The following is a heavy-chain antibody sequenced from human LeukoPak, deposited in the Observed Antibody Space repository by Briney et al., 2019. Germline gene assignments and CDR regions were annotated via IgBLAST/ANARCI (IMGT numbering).Heavy chain of an antibody. J-gene: IGHJ4*02. D-gene: IGHD6-19*01. CDR2: ISGSGGST. CDR1: GFTFSSYA. V-gene: IGHV3-23*01. CDR3: ARRSGIAVAGAFDY. Sequence: GGSLRLSCAASGFTFSSYAMSWVRQAPGKGLEWVSGISGSGGSTYYADSVKGRFTISRDNSKNTLYLQMNSLRAEDTAVYYCARRSGIAVAGAFDYWGQGTLVTVSS.